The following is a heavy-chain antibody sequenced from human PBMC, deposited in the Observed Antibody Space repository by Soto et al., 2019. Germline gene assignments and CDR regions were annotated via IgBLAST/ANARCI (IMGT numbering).Heavy chain of an antibody. J-gene: IGHJ6*02. CDR2: IIPIFGTA. D-gene: IGHD6-25*01. Sequence: QVQLVQSGAEVKTPGSSVKVSCKASGGTFSSYAISWVRQAPGQGLEWMGGIIPIFGTANYAQKFQGRVTITADESTSTAYMELSSLRSEDTAVYYCARDGQKSIPATGYGMDVWGQGTTVTVSS. V-gene: IGHV1-69*12. CDR1: GGTFSSYA. CDR3: ARDGQKSIPATGYGMDV.